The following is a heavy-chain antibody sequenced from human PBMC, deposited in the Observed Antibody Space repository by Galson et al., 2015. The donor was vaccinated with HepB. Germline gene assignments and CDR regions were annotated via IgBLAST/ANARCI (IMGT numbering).Heavy chain of an antibody. Sequence: SLRLSCAASGFSFSNYWMSWVRQAPGKGLEGVANIKEDGSEKFCLDSVKGRFTISRDDAQNSLYLQMNSLRAEDTAVYYCARYRSLDYWGQGTLVIVSS. CDR3: ARYRSLDY. D-gene: IGHD6-19*01. CDR2: IKEDGSEK. V-gene: IGHV3-7*01. CDR1: GFSFSNYW. J-gene: IGHJ4*02.